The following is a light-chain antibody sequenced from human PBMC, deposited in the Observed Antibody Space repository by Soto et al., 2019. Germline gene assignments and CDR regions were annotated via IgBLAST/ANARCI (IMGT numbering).Light chain of an antibody. CDR2: DAS. CDR1: QRVSSGRY. V-gene: IGKV3D-20*01. J-gene: IGKJ5*01. Sequence: EIVLTQSPATLSLSPGERATLSCGASQRVSSGRYLAWYQQKPGLAPRLLIYDASSRSTGIADRFSGSGSVTDFTLTISRLDPEAFAVYFCQQYGGSSITFGQGTRLEIK. CDR3: QQYGGSSIT.